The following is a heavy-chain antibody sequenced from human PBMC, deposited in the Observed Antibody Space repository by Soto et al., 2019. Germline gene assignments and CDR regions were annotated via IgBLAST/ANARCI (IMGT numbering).Heavy chain of an antibody. CDR2: VFHPGIT. V-gene: IGHV4-4*02. CDR3: SRQLESTVYKH. CDR1: GLSVSSTNW. Sequence: SETLSLTCAVSGLSVSSTNWWSWVRQTTGKGLEWIGEVFHPGITKYNPSLESRVTMSLDESKNQLSLDLRSMTAADTAVDYCSRQLESTVYKHWGQGTLVPVYS. J-gene: IGHJ1*01. D-gene: IGHD4-17*01.